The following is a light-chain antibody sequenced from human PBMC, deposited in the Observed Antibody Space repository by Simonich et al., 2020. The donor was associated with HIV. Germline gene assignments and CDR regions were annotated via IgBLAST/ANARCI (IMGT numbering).Light chain of an antibody. J-gene: IGKJ1*01. CDR2: KAS. CDR3: QQYYSTPWT. V-gene: IGKV1-5*03. Sequence: DIQMTQSPSTLSASVGDRVTITFRASQRISSWLAWYQQKPGKAPKLLIYKASSLESGVPSRFSGSGSGTDFTLTISSLQAEDVAVYYCQQYYSTPWTFGQGTKVEIK. CDR1: QRISSW.